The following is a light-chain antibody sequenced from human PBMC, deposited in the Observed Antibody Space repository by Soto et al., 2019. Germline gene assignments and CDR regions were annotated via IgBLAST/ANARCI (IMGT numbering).Light chain of an antibody. V-gene: IGKV3-15*01. CDR2: GAD. CDR1: QSVSSS. CDR3: QQYDNWPPKWT. Sequence: DIVMTQSTATLSVSPGERATLSCRASQSVSSSLAWYQQKPGQAPRLLIYGADTRATGIPARFSGSGSGTEFTLTISSLQSEDSAVYYCQQYDNWPPKWTFGLGTKVDIK. J-gene: IGKJ1*01.